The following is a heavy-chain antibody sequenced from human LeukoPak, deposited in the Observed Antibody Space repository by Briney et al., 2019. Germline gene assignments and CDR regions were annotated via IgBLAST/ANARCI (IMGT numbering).Heavy chain of an antibody. J-gene: IGHJ6*02. CDR2: INPSGGST. Sequence: ASVKVSCKASGYTFTSYYMHWVRQAPGQGLEWMGIINPSGGSTSYAQKFQGRVTITADESTSTAYMELSSLRSEDTAVYYCARWDCGGDCGGYYYGMDVWGQGTTVTVSS. CDR1: GYTFTSYY. D-gene: IGHD2-21*02. V-gene: IGHV1-46*01. CDR3: ARWDCGGDCGGYYYGMDV.